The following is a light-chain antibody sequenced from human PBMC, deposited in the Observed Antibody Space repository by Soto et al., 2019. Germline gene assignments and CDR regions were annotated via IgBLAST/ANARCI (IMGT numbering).Light chain of an antibody. Sequence: QSALTQPASVSGSPGQSITISCTGTSSDVGSYNYVSWYQQHPGKAPKLMIYEVSNRPSGVSDRFSGSKSGNTASLTISGLQAEDGADYYCGSYTSTATRVFGGGTKLTVL. V-gene: IGLV2-14*01. CDR3: GSYTSTATRV. CDR1: SSDVGSYNY. CDR2: EVS. J-gene: IGLJ3*02.